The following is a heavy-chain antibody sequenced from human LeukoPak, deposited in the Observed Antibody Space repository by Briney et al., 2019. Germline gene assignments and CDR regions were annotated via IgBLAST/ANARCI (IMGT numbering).Heavy chain of an antibody. J-gene: IGHJ6*02. Sequence: PGGSLRLSCAASEFTFSTFGMHWVRQAPGKGLEWVAAISLRGGSKYYADSVKGRFTTSRDNSKNTLYLQMSSLGAEDTTIYYCAREDCSSTSCQGGMDVWGQGTTVTVSS. CDR2: ISLRGGSK. V-gene: IGHV3-30*03. CDR3: AREDCSSTSCQGGMDV. D-gene: IGHD2-2*01. CDR1: EFTFSTFG.